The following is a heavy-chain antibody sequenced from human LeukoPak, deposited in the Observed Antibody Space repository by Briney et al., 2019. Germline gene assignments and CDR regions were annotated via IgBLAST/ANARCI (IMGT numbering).Heavy chain of an antibody. CDR3: ARAPLYCSGGSCYGHYFDY. CDR1: GGTFSSYS. CDR2: IIPILGIA. D-gene: IGHD2-15*01. V-gene: IGHV1-69*04. Sequence: ASVKVSCKASGGTFSSYSISWVRQAPGQGLEWMGSIIPILGIANYAQKFQGRVTITADKSTSTVYMELSSLRYEDTAVYYCARAPLYCSGGSCYGHYFDYWGQGTLVTVSS. J-gene: IGHJ4*02.